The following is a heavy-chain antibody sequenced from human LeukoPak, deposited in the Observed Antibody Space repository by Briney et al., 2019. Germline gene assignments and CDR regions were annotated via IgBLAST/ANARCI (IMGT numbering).Heavy chain of an antibody. J-gene: IGHJ3*02. CDR3: ARYIVQDAFDI. V-gene: IGHV3-7*01. Sequence: GGSLRLSCAASGFTFSSYWMSWVRQAPGKGLEWVANIKQDGSEKYYVDSVKGRFTISRDNAKNSLYLQMNSLRAEDTAAYYCARYIVQDAFDIWGQGTMVTVSS. D-gene: IGHD2/OR15-2a*01. CDR2: IKQDGSEK. CDR1: GFTFSSYW.